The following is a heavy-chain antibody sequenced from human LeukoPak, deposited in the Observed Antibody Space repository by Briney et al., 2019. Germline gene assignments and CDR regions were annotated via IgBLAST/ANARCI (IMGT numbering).Heavy chain of an antibody. CDR1: GFTFSSYG. CDR2: ISYDGSNK. Sequence: GGSLRLSCAASGFTFSSYGMHRVRQAPGKGLEWVAVISYDGSNKYYADSVKGRFTISRDNSKNSLYLQMNSLRVEDTAVYYCTKKTGGYWGQGTLVTVSA. CDR3: TKKTGGY. V-gene: IGHV3-30*18. J-gene: IGHJ4*02.